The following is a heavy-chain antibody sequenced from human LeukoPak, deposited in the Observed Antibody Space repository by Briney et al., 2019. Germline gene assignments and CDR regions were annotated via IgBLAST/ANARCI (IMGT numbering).Heavy chain of an antibody. CDR1: GFTFSSYW. V-gene: IGHV3-7*01. J-gene: IGHJ2*01. CDR2: IKQDGSEK. D-gene: IGHD4-23*01. CDR3: ARSMGFDYGGNQYWYFDL. Sequence: GGSLRLSCAASGFTFSSYWMSWVRQAPGKGLEWVANIKQDGSEKYYVDSVKGRFTISRDNAKNSLYLQMNSLRAEDTAVYYCARSMGFDYGGNQYWYFDLWGRGTLVTVSS.